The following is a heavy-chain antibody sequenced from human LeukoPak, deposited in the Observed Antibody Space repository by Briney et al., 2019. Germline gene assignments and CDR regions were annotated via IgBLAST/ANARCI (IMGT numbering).Heavy chain of an antibody. CDR1: GYSFTSYW. V-gene: IGHV5-51*01. CDR2: IYPGDSGT. D-gene: IGHD1-26*01. J-gene: IGHJ4*02. Sequence: GESLKISCKGSGYSFTSYWIGWVRQMPGKGLEWMGIIYPGDSGTRYSPSFQGQVTISADKSISTAYLKWSSLKASDTAMYYCARHQHLSYRGYLPDYWGQGTLVTVSS. CDR3: ARHQHLSYRGYLPDY.